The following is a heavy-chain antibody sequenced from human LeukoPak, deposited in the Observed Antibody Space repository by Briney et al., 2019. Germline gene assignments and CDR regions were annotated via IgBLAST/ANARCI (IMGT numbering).Heavy chain of an antibody. J-gene: IGHJ4*02. CDR3: ARFSDQIAIFGVVNYFLGD. CDR1: GGSISSYY. V-gene: IGHV4-59*01. Sequence: PSETLSFTCTVSGGSISSYYWSWIRQPPGKGLEWIGYIYYSGSTNYNPSLKSRVTISVDTSENQFSLKLSSVTAADTAVYYCARFSDQIAIFGVVNYFLGDWGQGILVTVSS. D-gene: IGHD3-3*01. CDR2: IYYSGST.